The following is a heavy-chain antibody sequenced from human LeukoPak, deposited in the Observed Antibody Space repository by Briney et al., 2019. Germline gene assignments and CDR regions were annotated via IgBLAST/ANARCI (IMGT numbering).Heavy chain of an antibody. CDR1: GFTFSDYY. D-gene: IGHD6-13*01. V-gene: IGHV3-11*01. Sequence: GGSLRLSCAASGFTFSDYYMSWIRQAPGKGLEWVSYISSSGSTIYYADSVKGRFTISRDNAKNSLYLQMNSLRSDDTAVYYCARDKRGPNRSSTARADAFDIWGQGTMVTVSS. CDR2: ISSSGSTI. J-gene: IGHJ3*02. CDR3: ARDKRGPNRSSTARADAFDI.